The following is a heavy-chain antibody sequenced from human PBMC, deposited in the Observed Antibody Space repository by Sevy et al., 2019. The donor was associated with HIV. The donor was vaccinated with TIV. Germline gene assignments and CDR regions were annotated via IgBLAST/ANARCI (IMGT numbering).Heavy chain of an antibody. CDR2: IWSDGACQ. CDR1: GFTFSNYA. D-gene: IGHD3-22*01. Sequence: GGSLRLSCAATGFTFSNYAMHWVRQAPGKGMEWVAIIWSDGACQYHADSVKGRFTISRDNSKNTLYLQMNNVRVEDTAVYYCARGGYYYDNAAYYALDSWGQRTLVTVSS. CDR3: ARGGYYYDNAAYYALDS. V-gene: IGHV3-33*01. J-gene: IGHJ4*02.